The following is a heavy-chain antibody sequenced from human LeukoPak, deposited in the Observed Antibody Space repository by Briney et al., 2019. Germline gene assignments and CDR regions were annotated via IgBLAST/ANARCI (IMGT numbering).Heavy chain of an antibody. D-gene: IGHD6-19*01. Sequence: GGSLRLSCAASGFTVSSNYMSWLRQAPGKGLEWVSVIYSGGDTYYADSVKGRFAISRDNSKNTLYLQMNSLRAEDTAVYYCARQVAGPYYFDYWGQGTLVTVSS. CDR3: ARQVAGPYYFDY. CDR1: GFTVSSNY. V-gene: IGHV3-53*01. J-gene: IGHJ4*02. CDR2: IYSGGDT.